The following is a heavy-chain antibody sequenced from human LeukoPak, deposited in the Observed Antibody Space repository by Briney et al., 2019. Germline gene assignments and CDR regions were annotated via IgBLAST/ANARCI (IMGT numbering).Heavy chain of an antibody. CDR3: ARDLAVAGTADAFDI. V-gene: IGHV4-59*01. CDR1: GGSISSYY. J-gene: IGHJ3*02. CDR2: IYYFGST. D-gene: IGHD6-19*01. Sequence: PSETLSLTCTVSGGSISSYYWSWIRQPPGKGLEWIGYIYYFGSTNYNPSLKSRVTISVDTSKNQFSLKLSSVTAADTAVYYCARDLAVAGTADAFDIWGQGTMVTVSS.